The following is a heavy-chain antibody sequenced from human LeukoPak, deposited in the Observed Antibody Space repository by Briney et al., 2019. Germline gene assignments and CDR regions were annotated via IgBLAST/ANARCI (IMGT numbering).Heavy chain of an antibody. D-gene: IGHD1-26*01. CDR2: INTDGSTT. CDR1: GFTFSNDW. J-gene: IGHJ4*02. V-gene: IGHV3-74*01. CDR3: ARGRGGSYHY. Sequence: GGSLRLSCAASGFTFSNDWMHWVRQAPGKGLVWVSRINTDGSTTTYADSVKGRFTISRDNAKNTLYLQMNSLRVEDTAVYYCARGRGGSYHYWGQGTLVTVSS.